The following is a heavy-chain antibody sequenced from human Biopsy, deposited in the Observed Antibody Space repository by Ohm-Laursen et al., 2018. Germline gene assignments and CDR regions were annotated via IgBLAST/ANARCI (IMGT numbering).Heavy chain of an antibody. CDR1: GYTLTALS. D-gene: IGHD1-1*01. V-gene: IGHV1-24*01. J-gene: IGHJ4*02. CDR2: FAPENGKT. Sequence: ESLKISCKVSGYTLTALSMHWVRQAPGRGLKWMGGFAPENGKTIYAQKFQGRITMTEDTSTDAAYMELSSLRSEDTAVYYCAADINVWNVNYWGQGTQVTVSS. CDR3: AADINVWNVNY.